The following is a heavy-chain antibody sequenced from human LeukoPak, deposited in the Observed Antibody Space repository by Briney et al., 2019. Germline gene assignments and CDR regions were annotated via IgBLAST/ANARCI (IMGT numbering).Heavy chain of an antibody. CDR3: ARDPRRAVEGMDV. CDR2: INPNSGGT. V-gene: IGHV1-2*02. CDR1: GNTFTGYY. Sequence: ASVKVSCKASGNTFTGYYMHWVRQAPGQGLEWMGWINPNSGGTNYAQKFQGRVTMTRDTSISTAYMELSRLRSDDTAVYYCARDPRRAVEGMDVWGKGTTVTVSS. J-gene: IGHJ6*03. D-gene: IGHD6-19*01.